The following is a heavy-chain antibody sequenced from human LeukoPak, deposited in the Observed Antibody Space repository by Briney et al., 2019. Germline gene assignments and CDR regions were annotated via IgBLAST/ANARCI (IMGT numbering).Heavy chain of an antibody. CDR1: RYTFTGYY. V-gene: IGHV1-2*02. J-gene: IGHJ4*02. Sequence: ASVKVSCKASRYTFTGYYMHWVRQAPGQGLEWMGWINPNSGGTDYAQKFQGRVTMTTDTSTSTAYMELRSLRSDDTAVYYCARDLLVTSGDFDYWGQGTLVTVSS. CDR3: ARDLLVTSGDFDY. D-gene: IGHD5-18*01. CDR2: INPNSGGT.